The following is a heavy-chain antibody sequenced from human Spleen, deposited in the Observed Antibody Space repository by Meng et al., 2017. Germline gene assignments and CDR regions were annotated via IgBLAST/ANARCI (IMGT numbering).Heavy chain of an antibody. V-gene: IGHV3-66*02. D-gene: IGHD3-22*01. CDR3: VSITYDNTGYVDY. J-gene: IGHJ4*02. CDR2: IYGGGTT. CDR1: GLTVSYTY. Sequence: GESLKISCAASGLTVSYTYMSWVRQAPGKGLEWVSVIYGGGTTYYADYVKGRFSTSRDNSKNTLYPQMNSLRREDTAVYYCVSITYDNTGYVDYWGQGTLVTVSS.